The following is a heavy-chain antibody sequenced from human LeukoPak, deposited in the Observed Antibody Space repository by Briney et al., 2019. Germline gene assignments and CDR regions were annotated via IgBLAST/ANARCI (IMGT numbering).Heavy chain of an antibody. D-gene: IGHD3-9*01. CDR3: ARGVRRYFDWLSVDY. J-gene: IGHJ4*02. CDR1: GGTFSSYA. Sequence: GASVKVSCKASGGTFSSYAISWVRQAPGQGFEWMGGIIPIFGTANYAQKFQGRVTITADESTSTAYMELSSLRSEDTAVYYCARGVRRYFDWLSVDYWGQGTLVTVSS. CDR2: IIPIFGTA. V-gene: IGHV1-69*13.